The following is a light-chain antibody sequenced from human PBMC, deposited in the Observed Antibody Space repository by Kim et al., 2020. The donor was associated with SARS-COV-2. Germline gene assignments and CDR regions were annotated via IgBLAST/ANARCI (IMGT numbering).Light chain of an antibody. V-gene: IGLV2-8*01. CDR3: SSYAGKD. CDR1: SSDVGGYNY. Sequence: GSPGQSVTISCTGTSSDVGGYNYVSWYQQHPGEAPKLMVYEVRMRPAGVPDRSSGSRSGNTASLTVAGLQAEDEADCYNSSYAGKDFGTGTKVTVL. CDR2: EVR. J-gene: IGLJ1*01.